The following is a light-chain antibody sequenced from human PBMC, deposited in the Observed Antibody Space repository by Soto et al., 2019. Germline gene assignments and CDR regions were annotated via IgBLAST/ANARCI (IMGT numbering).Light chain of an antibody. CDR1: KLGDKY. J-gene: IGLJ1*01. CDR2: QDD. V-gene: IGLV3-1*01. CDR3: QAWDSTSYV. Sequence: SYELTQPPSVSVSPGQTASISCSGDKLGDKYASWYQQKPGQSPLLVIYQDDKRPSGIPERFSGSNSGNTATLTISGTQAMDEADYYCQAWDSTSYVFGTGTKLTVL.